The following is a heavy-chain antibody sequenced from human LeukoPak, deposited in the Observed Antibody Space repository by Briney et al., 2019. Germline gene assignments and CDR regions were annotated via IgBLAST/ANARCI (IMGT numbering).Heavy chain of an antibody. CDR1: GYRFTTYW. D-gene: IGHD3-9*01. J-gene: IGHJ3*02. CDR2: IYPGDSDT. CDR3: ARRKYDSAFDI. Sequence: GQSLKISCKGSGYRFTTYWIGWVRQMPGKGLEWMGIIYPGDSDTRYSPSFQGQVTISADKSITTAYLQWSSLKASDTAMYYCARRKYDSAFDIWGQGTMVTVSS. V-gene: IGHV5-51*01.